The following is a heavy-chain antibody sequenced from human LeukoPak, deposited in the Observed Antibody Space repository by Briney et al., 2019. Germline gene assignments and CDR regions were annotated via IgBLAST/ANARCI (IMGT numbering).Heavy chain of an antibody. D-gene: IGHD3-16*01. CDR3: TRHHMGAFDI. V-gene: IGHV3-73*01. CDR2: VRSKANSYAT. J-gene: IGHJ3*02. Sequence: GGSLRLSCAASGFTFSGSAMHWVRQASGKGLEWVGRVRSKANSYATAYAASVKGRFTISRDDSKNTAYLQMNSLKTEDTAVYYCTRHHMGAFDIWGQGTMVTVSS. CDR1: GFTFSGSA.